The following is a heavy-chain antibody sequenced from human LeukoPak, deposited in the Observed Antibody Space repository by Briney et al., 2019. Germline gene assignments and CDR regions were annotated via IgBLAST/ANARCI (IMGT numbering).Heavy chain of an antibody. CDR2: INHSGST. J-gene: IGHJ4*02. CDR3: ARRPAGSSPAYDY. V-gene: IGHV4-34*01. D-gene: IGHD1-26*01. CDR1: GGSFSGYY. Sequence: PSETLSLTCAVYGGSFSGYYWSWIRQPPGKGLEWIGEINHSGSTNYSPSLKSRVTISVDTSKNQFSLKLSSVTAADTAVYYCARRPAGSSPAYDYWGQGTLVTVSS.